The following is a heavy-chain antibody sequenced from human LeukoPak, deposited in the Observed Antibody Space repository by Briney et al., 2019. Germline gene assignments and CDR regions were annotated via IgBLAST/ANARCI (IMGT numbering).Heavy chain of an antibody. V-gene: IGHV4-34*01. CDR3: ARSGRYFETQ. J-gene: IGHJ4*02. D-gene: IGHD3-9*01. CDR1: GGSLSGYY. CDR2: IHHSGST. Sequence: SETLSLTCAVYGGSLSGYYWSWIRQPPGKGLEWIGEIHHSGSTNYNASLKSRVTISVDTSKNQFSLKLSSVTAADTAVYYCARSGRYFETQWGQGTLVTVSA.